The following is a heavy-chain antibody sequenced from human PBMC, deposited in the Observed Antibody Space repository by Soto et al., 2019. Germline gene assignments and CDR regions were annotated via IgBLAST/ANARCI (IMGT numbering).Heavy chain of an antibody. V-gene: IGHV4-34*01. Sequence: QVQLQQWGAGLLKPSETLSLTCAVYGGSFSGYYWTWIRQPPGTGLEWIGEINHSGSTNYNPSLKSPDTISVDKSKNQFSLKLTSVTAADTAVYYCARDKITGLFDYWGQGTLVTVSS. CDR3: ARDKITGLFDY. D-gene: IGHD2-8*02. J-gene: IGHJ4*02. CDR2: INHSGST. CDR1: GGSFSGYY.